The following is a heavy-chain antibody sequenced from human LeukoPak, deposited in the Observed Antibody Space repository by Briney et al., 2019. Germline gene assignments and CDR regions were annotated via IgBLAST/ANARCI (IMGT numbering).Heavy chain of an antibody. J-gene: IGHJ5*02. D-gene: IGHD6-13*01. V-gene: IGHV1-46*01. CDR3: ARVLTAAGNWFDP. CDR1: GYTFTSYY. Sequence: ASVKVSCKASGYTFTSYYMLWVRQAPGQGLEWIGIINPSGGSTSYAQKFQGRVTMTRDTSTSTVYMELSSLRSEDTAVYYCARVLTAAGNWFDPWGQGTLVTVSS. CDR2: INPSGGST.